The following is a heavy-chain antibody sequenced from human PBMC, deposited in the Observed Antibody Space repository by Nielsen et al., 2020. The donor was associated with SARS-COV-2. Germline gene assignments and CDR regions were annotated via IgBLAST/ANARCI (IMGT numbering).Heavy chain of an antibody. CDR3: VRGRTGHSFGLGLDP. Sequence: GSLRLSCTASGFTFGDYAMIWVRQAPGKGLEWIGEINHTRRPNYNPSLKSRVTMSVDTSKNQFSLNLNSVTAADTGVYYCVRGRTGHSFGLGLDPWGQGTLVTVSS. V-gene: IGHV4-34*01. J-gene: IGHJ5*02. D-gene: IGHD5-18*01. CDR1: GFTFGDYA. CDR2: INHTRRP.